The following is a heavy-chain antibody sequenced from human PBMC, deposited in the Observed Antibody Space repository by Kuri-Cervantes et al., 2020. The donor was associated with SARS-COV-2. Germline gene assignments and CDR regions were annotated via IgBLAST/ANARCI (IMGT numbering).Heavy chain of an antibody. D-gene: IGHD3-3*01. CDR1: GGSISSSSYY. CDR3: ASYDFWSGYHFDY. Sequence: SETLSLTCTVSGGSISSSSYYWGWIRQPPGKGPEWIGSIYYSGSTNYNPSLKSRVTISVDTSKNQFSLKLSSVTAADTAVYYCASYDFWSGYHFDYWGQGTLVTVSS. J-gene: IGHJ4*02. CDR2: IYYSGST. V-gene: IGHV4-39*07.